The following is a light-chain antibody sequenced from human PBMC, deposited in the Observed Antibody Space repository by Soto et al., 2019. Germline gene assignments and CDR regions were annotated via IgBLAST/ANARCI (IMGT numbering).Light chain of an antibody. CDR3: LQESNYPLN. V-gene: IGKV1-6*01. CDR2: SAS. CDR1: QGVRDD. J-gene: IGKJ4*01. Sequence: TQMTQSPSSLSASVGDRVTITCRASQGVRDDVGWYQQKPGKAPKLLIYSASTLQSGVPSRFSGSGSGTDFTLTISCLQPEDFATYYCLQESNYPLNFVGGTKVEIK.